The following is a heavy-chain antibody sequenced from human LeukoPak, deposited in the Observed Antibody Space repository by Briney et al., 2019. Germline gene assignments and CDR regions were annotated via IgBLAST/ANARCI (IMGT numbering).Heavy chain of an antibody. J-gene: IGHJ4*02. CDR3: ATVRYNWNDGY. CDR1: GGTFSSYT. CDR2: INPNSGGT. D-gene: IGHD1-1*01. Sequence: ASVKVSCKASGGTFSSYTISWVRQAPGQGLEWMGRINPNSGGTNYAQKFQGRVTMTRDTSISTAYMELSRLRSDDTAVYYCATVRYNWNDGYWGQGTLVTVSS. V-gene: IGHV1-2*06.